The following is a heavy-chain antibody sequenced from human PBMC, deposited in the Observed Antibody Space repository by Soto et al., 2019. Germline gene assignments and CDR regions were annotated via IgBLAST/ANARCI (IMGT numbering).Heavy chain of an antibody. D-gene: IGHD2-15*01. CDR2: IYYSGST. CDR3: ARLGRSLNCSGGSCYYFDY. CDR1: GGSISSYY. V-gene: IGHV4-59*01. J-gene: IGHJ4*02. Sequence: SETLSLTCTVSGGSISSYYWSWIRQPPGKGLEWIGYIYYSGSTNYNPSLKSRVTISVDTSKNQFSLKLSSVTAADTAVYYCARLGRSLNCSGGSCYYFDYWGQGTLVTVSS.